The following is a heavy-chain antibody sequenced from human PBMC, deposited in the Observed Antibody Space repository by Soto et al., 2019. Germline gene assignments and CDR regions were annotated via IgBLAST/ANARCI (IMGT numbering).Heavy chain of an antibody. CDR3: AKDLMTFTTVTTDY. CDR1: GFTFSSYP. D-gene: IGHD4-17*01. J-gene: IGHJ4*02. CDR2: ISGSGGST. Sequence: PGGSLRLSCAASGFTFSSYPMHWVRQAPGKGLEWVSAISGSGGSTYYADSVKGRFTISRDNSKNTLYLQMNSLRAEDTAVYYCAKDLMTFTTVTTDYWGQGTLVTVSS. V-gene: IGHV3-23*01.